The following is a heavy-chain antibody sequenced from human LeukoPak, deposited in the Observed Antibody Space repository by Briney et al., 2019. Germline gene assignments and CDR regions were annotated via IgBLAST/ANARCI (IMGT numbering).Heavy chain of an antibody. V-gene: IGHV3-48*03. CDR1: GFTFSSYE. Sequence: PGGSLRLPCAASGFTFSSYEMNWVRQAPGKGLEGVSYISSSGSTIYYTDSVKGRFTISRDNAKNSMYLQMNSLRAEDTAVYYCAELGITMIGGVWGKGTTVTISS. CDR2: ISSSGSTI. J-gene: IGHJ6*01. D-gene: IGHD3-10*02. CDR3: AELGITMIGGV.